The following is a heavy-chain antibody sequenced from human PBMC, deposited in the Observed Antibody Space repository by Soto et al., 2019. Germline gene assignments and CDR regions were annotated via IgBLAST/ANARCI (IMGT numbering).Heavy chain of an antibody. D-gene: IGHD4-17*01. CDR2: IYPGDSDT. Sequence: KISCKGSGYSFTSYWIGWVRQMPGKGLEWMGIIYPGDSDTRYSPSFQGQVTISADKSISTAYLQWSSLKASDTAMYYCARHPYGDHPLYYYGMDVWGQGTTVTVSS. CDR3: ARHPYGDHPLYYYGMDV. CDR1: GYSFTSYW. V-gene: IGHV5-51*01. J-gene: IGHJ6*02.